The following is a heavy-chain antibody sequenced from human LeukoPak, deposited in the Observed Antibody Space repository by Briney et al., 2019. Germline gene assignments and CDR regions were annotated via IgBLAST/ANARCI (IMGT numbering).Heavy chain of an antibody. V-gene: IGHV4-30-4*01. D-gene: IGHD1-26*01. J-gene: IGHJ4*02. CDR2: IYYSGST. Sequence: SQTLSLTCTVSGGSISSGDYYWSWIRQPPGKGLEWIGYIYYSGSTYYNPSPKSRVTISVDTSKNQFSLKLSSVTAADTAVYYCARWELPRGGYFDYWGQGTLVTVSS. CDR1: GGSISSGDYY. CDR3: ARWELPRGGYFDY.